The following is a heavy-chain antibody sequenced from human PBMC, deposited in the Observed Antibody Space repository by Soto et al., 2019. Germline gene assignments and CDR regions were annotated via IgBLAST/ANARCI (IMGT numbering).Heavy chain of an antibody. V-gene: IGHV1-69*01. J-gene: IGHJ6*02. Sequence: QVQLVQSGAEVKKPGSSVKVSCKASGGTFSSYAISWVRQAPGQGLEWMGGIIPIFGTANYAQKFQGRVTITAAESTSTAYMERSSLRAEGTAVDYWGREGWGIAGRSAYYYYGMDVWGQGTTVTVSS. CDR2: IIPIFGTA. CDR1: GGTFSSYA. D-gene: IGHD6-13*01. CDR3: GREGWGIAGRSAYYYYGMDV.